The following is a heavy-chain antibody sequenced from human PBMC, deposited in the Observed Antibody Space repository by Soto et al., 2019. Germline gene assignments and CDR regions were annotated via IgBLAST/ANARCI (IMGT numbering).Heavy chain of an antibody. CDR3: ARKGYFDEYGMDF. CDR2: ISSSSSYI. D-gene: IGHD3-9*01. Sequence: EVQLVESGGGLVKPGGSLRLSCAASGFTFSSYSMNWVRQAPGKGLDGVSSISSSSSYIYYADSVQGRFTISRDNAKNSLYLQMNSLRAEDTAVYYCARKGYFDEYGMDFWGQGTTVTVSS. V-gene: IGHV3-21*01. CDR1: GFTFSSYS. J-gene: IGHJ6*02.